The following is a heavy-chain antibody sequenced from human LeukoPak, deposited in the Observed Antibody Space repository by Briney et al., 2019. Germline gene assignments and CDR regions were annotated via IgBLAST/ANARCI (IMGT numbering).Heavy chain of an antibody. J-gene: IGHJ4*02. CDR2: IYSDNT. Sequence: QADGALGPSVKVPGLAVSSNSMSWVRQEQGKGLEWVSFIYSDNTHYSDSVKGRFTISRDNSKNTLYLQMNSLRAEDTAVYYCAREPVVVITMRYYFDYWGQGTLVTVSS. CDR1: GLAVSSNS. V-gene: IGHV3-66*03. D-gene: IGHD3-22*01. CDR3: AREPVVVITMRYYFDY.